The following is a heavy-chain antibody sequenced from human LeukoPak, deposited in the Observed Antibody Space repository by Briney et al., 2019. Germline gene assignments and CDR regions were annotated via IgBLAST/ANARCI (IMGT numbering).Heavy chain of an antibody. CDR3: ARVLAGSGWYDVFDI. V-gene: IGHV1-8*01. D-gene: IGHD6-19*01. J-gene: IGHJ3*02. CDR2: TNPNSGNT. CDR1: GYTFTSYD. Sequence: ASVKVSCKASGYTFTSYDINWVRQATGQGLEWMGWTNPNSGNTGYAQKFQGRVTMTRNTSISTAYMELSSLRSEDTAVYYRARVLAGSGWYDVFDIWAQGTMVTVSS.